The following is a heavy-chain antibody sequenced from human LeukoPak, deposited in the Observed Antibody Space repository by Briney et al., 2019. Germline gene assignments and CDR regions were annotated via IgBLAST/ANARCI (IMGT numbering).Heavy chain of an antibody. V-gene: IGHV3-7*01. Sequence: GGSLRLSCAASGFTFSNYWMSWVRQAPGKGLEWVSNIKQDGSEKYYVDSVKGLFTISRDNAKNSLFLQMNSLRVDDTAVYYCARDYTVDYWGQGTLVTVSS. D-gene: IGHD4-11*01. CDR1: GFTFSNYW. CDR3: ARDYTVDY. J-gene: IGHJ4*02. CDR2: IKQDGSEK.